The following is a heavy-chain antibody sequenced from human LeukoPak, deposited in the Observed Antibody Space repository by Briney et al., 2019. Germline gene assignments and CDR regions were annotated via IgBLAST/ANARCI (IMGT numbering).Heavy chain of an antibody. CDR3: ARGRVVYAQRHWFDP. CDR1: GGSFSGYY. V-gene: IGHV4-34*01. J-gene: IGHJ5*02. D-gene: IGHD2-8*02. CDR2: INHSGST. Sequence: SETLSLTCAVYGGSFSGYYWSWIRQPPGKGLEWIGEINHSGSTNYNPSLKSRVTISVDTSKNQFSLKLSSVTAADTAVYYCARGRVVYAQRHWFDPWGQGTLVTVSS.